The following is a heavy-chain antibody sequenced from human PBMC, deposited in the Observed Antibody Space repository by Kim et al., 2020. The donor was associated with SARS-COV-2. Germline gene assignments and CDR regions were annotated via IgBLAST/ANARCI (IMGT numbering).Heavy chain of an antibody. Sequence: GESLKISCKGSGYSFTSYWIGWVRQMPGKGLEWMGIIYPGDSDTRYSPSFQGQVIISADKSISTAYLQWSSLKASDTAMYYCARLYSSSPVPLRTSYYYYYYMDVWGKGTTVTVSS. V-gene: IGHV5-51*01. CDR1: GYSFTSYW. J-gene: IGHJ6*03. CDR2: IYPGDSDT. CDR3: ARLYSSSPVPLRTSYYYYYYMDV. D-gene: IGHD6-6*01.